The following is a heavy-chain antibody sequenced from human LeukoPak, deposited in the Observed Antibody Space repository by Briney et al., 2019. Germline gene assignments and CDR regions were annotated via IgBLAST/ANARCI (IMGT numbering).Heavy chain of an antibody. D-gene: IGHD5-12*01. CDR1: GFTFSDYY. V-gene: IGHV3-30*18. Sequence: GGSLRLSCVASGFTFSDYYMSWIRQAPGKGLEWVAVISYDGSNKYYADSVKGRFTISRDNSKNTLYLQMNSLRAEDTAVYYCAKLSSGYEFDYWGQGTLVTVSS. CDR3: AKLSSGYEFDY. CDR2: ISYDGSNK. J-gene: IGHJ4*02.